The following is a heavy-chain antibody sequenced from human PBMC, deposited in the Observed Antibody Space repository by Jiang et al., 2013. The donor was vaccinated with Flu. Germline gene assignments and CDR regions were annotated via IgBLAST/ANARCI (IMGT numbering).Heavy chain of an antibody. CDR2: IWYDGSNK. J-gene: IGHJ3*02. CDR3: AKSIGLYYDILTGPGLDAFDI. D-gene: IGHD3-9*01. V-gene: IGHV3-33*06. Sequence: WVAVIWYDGSNKYYADSVKGRFTISRDNSKNTLYLQMNSLRAEDTAVYYCAKSIGLYYDILTGPGLDAFDIWGQGTMVTVSS.